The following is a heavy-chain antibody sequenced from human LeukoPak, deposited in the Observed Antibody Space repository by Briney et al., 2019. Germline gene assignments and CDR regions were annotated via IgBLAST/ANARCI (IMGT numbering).Heavy chain of an antibody. CDR1: GFTFDDYA. Sequence: GGSLRLSCAASGFTFDDYAMHRVRQAPGKGLEWVSGISWNSGSIGYADSVKGRFTISRDNAKNSLYLQMNSLRAEDTALYYCAKDLTMATPAGYFDYWGQGTLVTVSS. CDR2: ISWNSGSI. V-gene: IGHV3-9*01. J-gene: IGHJ4*02. D-gene: IGHD3-10*01. CDR3: AKDLTMATPAGYFDY.